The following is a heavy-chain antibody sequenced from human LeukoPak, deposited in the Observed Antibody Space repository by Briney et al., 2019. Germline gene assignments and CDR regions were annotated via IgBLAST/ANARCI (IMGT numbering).Heavy chain of an antibody. J-gene: IGHJ3*02. Sequence: SETLSLTCTVSGYSISSGYYWGWIRQPPGKGLEWIGSVYHSGSTYYYPSLKSRVTISVDTSKNQLSLKLSSVTAADTAVYYCAKSNGYGLVDIWGQGTMVTVSS. D-gene: IGHD3-10*01. CDR3: AKSNGYGLVDI. V-gene: IGHV4-38-2*02. CDR1: GYSISSGYY. CDR2: VYHSGST.